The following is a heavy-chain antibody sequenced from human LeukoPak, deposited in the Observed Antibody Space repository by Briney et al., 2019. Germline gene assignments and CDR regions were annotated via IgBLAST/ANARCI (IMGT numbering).Heavy chain of an antibody. V-gene: IGHV1-46*01. J-gene: IGHJ6*03. Sequence: ASVKVSCKASGFTFTSFYTHWVRQAPGQGLEWLGVINPSGGDAIYAQKFQGRVTMTRDMSTRTAFMELSSLRSEDTAVYYCARDPGTLLRGSRRGYDGNYYYMYVWGKGTTVTISS. CDR3: ARDPGTLLRGSRRGYDGNYYYMYV. CDR2: INPSGGDA. D-gene: IGHD3-10*01. CDR1: GFTFTSFY.